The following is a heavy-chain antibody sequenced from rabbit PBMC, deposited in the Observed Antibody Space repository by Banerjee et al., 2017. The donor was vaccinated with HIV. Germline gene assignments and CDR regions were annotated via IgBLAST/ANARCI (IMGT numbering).Heavy chain of an antibody. V-gene: IGHV1S45*01. CDR1: GFDFSSSYY. CDR3: ARAANDFSGRASYFNL. Sequence: QEQLVESGGGLVQPEGSLTLTCTASGFDFSSSYYMCWVRQAPGKGLEWIGCIYTGDGSTYYASWAKGRFTISKTSSTTVTLQMTSLTAADTTTYFCARAANDFSGRASYFNLWGQGTLVTVS. D-gene: IGHD1-1*01. CDR2: IYTGDGST. J-gene: IGHJ4*01.